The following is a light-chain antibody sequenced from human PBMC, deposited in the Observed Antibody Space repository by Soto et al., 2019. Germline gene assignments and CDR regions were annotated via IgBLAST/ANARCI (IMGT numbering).Light chain of an antibody. CDR2: AAS. Sequence: DIQMTQSPSSLSASVGDRVTITCRASQSISSYLNWYQQKPGKAPKLLIYAASSLQSGVPYRLSGSGYGTDFTITISSLQPEDFATYYREKSHNTQSKFGQGTKLDIK. CDR1: QSISSY. CDR3: EKSHNTQSK. J-gene: IGKJ1*01. V-gene: IGKV1-39*01.